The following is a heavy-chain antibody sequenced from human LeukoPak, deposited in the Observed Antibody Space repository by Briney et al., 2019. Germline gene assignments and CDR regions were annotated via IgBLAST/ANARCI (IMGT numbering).Heavy chain of an antibody. CDR3: ARWVVIVREVSYPFYYYYYMDV. Sequence: GASVKVSCKASGYTFTGYYMHWVRQAPGQGLEWLGWINPNSGGTNYAQKLQGRVTMTRDTSISTAYMELSRLRSDDTAVYYCARWVVIVREVSYPFYYYYYMDVWGKGTTVTVSS. D-gene: IGHD3-16*02. CDR1: GYTFTGYY. J-gene: IGHJ6*03. V-gene: IGHV1-2*02. CDR2: INPNSGGT.